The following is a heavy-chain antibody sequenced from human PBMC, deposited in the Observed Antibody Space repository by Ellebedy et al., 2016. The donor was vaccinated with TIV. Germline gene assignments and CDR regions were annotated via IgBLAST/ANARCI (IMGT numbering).Heavy chain of an antibody. Sequence: AASVKVFCKASGGTFSSYVISWVRQAPGQGLEWMGGIIPIFGAANYAQKFQGRVSITADDSTSTAYMELSGLRSEDTAVYFCARAESGGYAWDYWGQGTLVTVSS. CDR3: ARAESGGYAWDY. J-gene: IGHJ4*02. CDR1: GGTFSSYV. D-gene: IGHD5-12*01. V-gene: IGHV1-69*13. CDR2: IIPIFGAA.